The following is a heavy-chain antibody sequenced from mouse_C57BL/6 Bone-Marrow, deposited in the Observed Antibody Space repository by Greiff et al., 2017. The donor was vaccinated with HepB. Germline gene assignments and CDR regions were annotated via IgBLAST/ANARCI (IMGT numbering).Heavy chain of an antibody. CDR1: GFTFSNYW. Sequence: EVKVEESGGGLVQPGGSMKLSCVASGFTFSNYWMNWVRQSPEKGLEWVAQIRLKSDNYATHYAESVKGRFTISRDDSKSSVYLQMNNLRAEDTGIYYCTAPYYYGSSYWFAYWGQGTLVTVSA. D-gene: IGHD1-1*01. CDR3: TAPYYYGSSYWFAY. V-gene: IGHV6-3*01. J-gene: IGHJ3*01. CDR2: IRLKSDNYAT.